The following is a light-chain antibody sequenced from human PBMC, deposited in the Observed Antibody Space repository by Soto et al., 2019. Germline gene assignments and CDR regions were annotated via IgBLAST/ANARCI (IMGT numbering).Light chain of an antibody. Sequence: EIVMTQSPATLSVSPGERATLSCRASQSVSSNLAWYQQKPGQAPRLLIYGASTRATGITARFSGSGSGTEFTLTISSLQSDDLAGYYCQQYNRWPFTFGPGTRVDI. CDR1: QSVSSN. CDR3: QQYNRWPFT. V-gene: IGKV3-15*01. CDR2: GAS. J-gene: IGKJ3*01.